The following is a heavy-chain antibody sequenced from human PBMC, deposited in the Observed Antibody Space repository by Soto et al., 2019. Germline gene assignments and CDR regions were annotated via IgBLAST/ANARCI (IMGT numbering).Heavy chain of an antibody. CDR3: ARDLGYSSGWYLYY. D-gene: IGHD6-19*01. Sequence: RGSLRLSCAASGFTFSSYGMHWVRQAPGKGLEWVAVIWYDGSNKYYADSVKGRFTISRDNSKNTLYLQMNSLRAEDTAVYYCARDLGYSSGWYLYYWGQGTLVTVSS. V-gene: IGHV3-33*01. CDR2: IWYDGSNK. J-gene: IGHJ4*02. CDR1: GFTFSSYG.